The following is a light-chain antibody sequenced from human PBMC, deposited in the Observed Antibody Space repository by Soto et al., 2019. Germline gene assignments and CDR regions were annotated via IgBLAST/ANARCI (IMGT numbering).Light chain of an antibody. J-gene: IGLJ2*01. CDR3: QAWDSSTVV. V-gene: IGLV3-1*01. Sequence: SYELTQPPSVSVSPGQTASIACSGDKLSDKYVCWYQQRPGQSPVLVMYQDRKRPSGIPERFSGSNSGNTATLTVSGTQAMDEADYYCQAWDSSTVVFGGGTQLTVL. CDR2: QDR. CDR1: KLSDKY.